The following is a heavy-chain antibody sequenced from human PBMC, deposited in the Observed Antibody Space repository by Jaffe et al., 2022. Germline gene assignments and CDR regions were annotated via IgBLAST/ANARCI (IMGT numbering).Heavy chain of an antibody. J-gene: IGHJ4*02. V-gene: IGHV3-48*03. CDR1: GFTFSSYE. CDR2: ISSSGSTI. CDR3: ARDQVYSSRNFDY. D-gene: IGHD6-13*01. Sequence: EVQLVESGGGLVQPGGSLRLSCAASGFTFSSYEMNWVRQAPGKGLEWVSYISSSGSTIYYADSVKGRFTISRDNAKNSLYLQMNSLRAEDTAVYYCARDQVYSSRNFDYWGQGTLVTVSS.